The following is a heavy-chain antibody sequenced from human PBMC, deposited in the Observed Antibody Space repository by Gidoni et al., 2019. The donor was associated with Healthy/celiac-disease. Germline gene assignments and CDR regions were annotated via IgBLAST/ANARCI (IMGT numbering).Heavy chain of an antibody. CDR2: IKSKTEGGTT. D-gene: IGHD3-22*01. J-gene: IGHJ4*02. V-gene: IGHV3-15*01. Sequence: EVQLVESGGGLVKPGGSLRLSCSASGFPFRNAWLSWVRQAPGKGLGWVGRIKSKTEGGTTDYAAPVKGRFTISRDDSKNTLYLQMNSLKTEDTAVYYCTTGALIPSYYYDSSGYLGFDYWGQGTLVTVSS. CDR1: GFPFRNAW. CDR3: TTGALIPSYYYDSSGYLGFDY.